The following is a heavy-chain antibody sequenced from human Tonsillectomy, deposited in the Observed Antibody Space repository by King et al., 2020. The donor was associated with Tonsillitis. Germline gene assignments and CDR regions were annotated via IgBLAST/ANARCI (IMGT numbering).Heavy chain of an antibody. CDR3: ARDFMREFGRSDAFDL. V-gene: IGHV1-2*02. Sequence: HVQLVESGAEVKRPGASVKVSCKASGYSFTAYYIHWVRQAPGLGLEWMGWINPNSGGTNYAQNYRGRVIMTGDTSISTVYMALSGLTSDDTAVYYCARDFMREFGRSDAFDLWGQGTMVTVTS. CDR2: INPNSGGT. D-gene: IGHD3-10*01. J-gene: IGHJ3*01. CDR1: GYSFTAYY.